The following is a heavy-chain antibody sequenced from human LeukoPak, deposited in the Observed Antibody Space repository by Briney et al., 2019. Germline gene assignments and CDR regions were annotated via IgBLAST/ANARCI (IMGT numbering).Heavy chain of an antibody. J-gene: IGHJ4*02. CDR2: ST. CDR3: ATGARQVVAVAGY. D-gene: IGHD6-19*01. Sequence: STNYAQKFQGRVTMTRDTSTSTVYMELSSLRSEDTAVYYCATGARQVVAVAGYWGQGSLVTVSS. V-gene: IGHV1-46*01.